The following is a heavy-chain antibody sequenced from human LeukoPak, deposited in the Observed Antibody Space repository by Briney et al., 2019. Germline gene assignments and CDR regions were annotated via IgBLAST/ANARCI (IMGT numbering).Heavy chain of an antibody. CDR3: ARGVYIAAAQYGY. Sequence: SETLSLTCTVSGGSISSYYWSWIRQPPGKGQEWSGYIYYSGTTNYNPSLKSRVTISVDTSKNQFSLKLSSVTAADTAVYYCARGVYIAAAQYGYWGQGTLVTVSS. CDR1: GGSISSYY. D-gene: IGHD6-13*01. V-gene: IGHV4-59*01. CDR2: IYYSGTT. J-gene: IGHJ4*02.